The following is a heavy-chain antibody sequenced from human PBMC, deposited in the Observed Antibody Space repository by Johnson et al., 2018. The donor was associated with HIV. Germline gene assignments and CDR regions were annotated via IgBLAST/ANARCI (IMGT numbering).Heavy chain of an antibody. V-gene: IGHV3-66*01. CDR2: IQSGGGT. Sequence: VQLVESEGGLVQPGGSLRLSCTASGFTVSSNYMSWVRQAPGTGLQWVAIIQSGGGTYHADSVKGRFTISRDNSKHTLYLQMNSLRAEDTAVYYCAKGGWWEGLEVKVAAAFDIWGQGTMVTVSS. D-gene: IGHD6-25*01. J-gene: IGHJ3*02. CDR1: GFTVSSNY. CDR3: AKGGWWEGLEVKVAAAFDI.